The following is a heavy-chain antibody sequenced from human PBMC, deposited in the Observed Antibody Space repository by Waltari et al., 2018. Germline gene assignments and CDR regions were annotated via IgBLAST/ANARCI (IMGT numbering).Heavy chain of an antibody. CDR3: AKYIAVNYYYYGMDV. V-gene: IGHV3-23*01. CDR2: IRDSGGRK. Sequence: EVQLLESGGGLVQPGGSLRLSCAASGFTFSSYAMSWVRLAPGKGRGWVYAIRDSGGRKYYAESVKGRFTISRDNSKNTLYLQMNSLRAEDTAVYYCAKYIAVNYYYYGMDVWGQGTTVTVSS. J-gene: IGHJ6*02. D-gene: IGHD6-19*01. CDR1: GFTFSSYA.